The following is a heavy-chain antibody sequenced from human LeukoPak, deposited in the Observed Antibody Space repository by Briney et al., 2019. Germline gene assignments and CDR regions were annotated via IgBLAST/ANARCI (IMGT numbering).Heavy chain of an antibody. CDR1: VYTFTSYG. V-gene: IGHV1-18*01. D-gene: IGHD6-6*01. Sequence: GASVKVSCKASVYTFTSYGISWVRQAPGQGLEWVGWISAYNGNTNYAQKLQGRVTMTTDTCTSTAYMELRSLRSDDTAVYYCARDMAARPGYYGMDVWGQGTTVTVSS. J-gene: IGHJ6*02. CDR3: ARDMAARPGYYGMDV. CDR2: ISAYNGNT.